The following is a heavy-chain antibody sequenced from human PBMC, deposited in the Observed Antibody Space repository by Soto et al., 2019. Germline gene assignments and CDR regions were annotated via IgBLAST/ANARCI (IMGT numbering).Heavy chain of an antibody. CDR2: ISSSSSTI. Sequence: EVQLVESGGGLVQPGGSLRLSCAASGFTFSSYSMNWVRQAPGKGLEWVSYISSSSSTIYYADSVKGRFTISRDNAKNLLYLQMNSLRAEGTAVYYCARVPRGWLQSHWGQGTLVTVSS. J-gene: IGHJ4*02. D-gene: IGHD5-12*01. CDR1: GFTFSSYS. CDR3: ARVPRGWLQSH. V-gene: IGHV3-48*01.